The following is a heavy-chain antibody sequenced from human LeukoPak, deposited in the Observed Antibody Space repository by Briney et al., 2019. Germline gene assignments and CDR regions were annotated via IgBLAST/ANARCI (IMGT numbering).Heavy chain of an antibody. CDR3: ARSKRNFDY. CDR1: GYTFTTYY. V-gene: IGHV1-46*01. Sequence: ASVKVSFKSSGYTFTTYYMHWVRQAPGQGLEWVGVINPSGGSTTYAQSFQDRVTMTRDTSTSTVYMELSSLRSEDTAFYYCARSKRNFDYWGQGTLVTVSS. J-gene: IGHJ4*02. CDR2: INPSGGST.